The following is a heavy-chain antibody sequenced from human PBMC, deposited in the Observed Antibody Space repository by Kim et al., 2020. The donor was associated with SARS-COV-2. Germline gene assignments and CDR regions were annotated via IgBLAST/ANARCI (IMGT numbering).Heavy chain of an antibody. CDR1: GFTFDDYA. J-gene: IGHJ6*02. Sequence: GGSLRLSCAASGFTFDDYAMHWVRQAPGKGLEWVSLISGDGGSTYYADSVKGRFTISRDNSKNSLYLQMNRLRTEDTALYYCAKDIGTPMVRGVIFSPLFYSYGMDVWGQGTTVTVSS. CDR2: ISGDGGST. CDR3: AKDIGTPMVRGVIFSPLFYSYGMDV. D-gene: IGHD3-10*01. V-gene: IGHV3-43*02.